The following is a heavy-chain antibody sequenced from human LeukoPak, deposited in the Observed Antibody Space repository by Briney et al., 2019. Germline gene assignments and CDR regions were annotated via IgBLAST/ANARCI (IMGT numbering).Heavy chain of an antibody. V-gene: IGHV3-7*01. CDR1: GFTFSNDW. D-gene: IGHD1-1*01. CDR3: ARDTSPSSGSTYFDAFDM. CDR2: IERDGGQI. J-gene: IGHJ3*02. Sequence: PGGSLRLSCVSSGFTFSNDWMTWVRQAPGKGLEWVANIERDGGQIHYADSVKGRSTISRDNTKLFLQMNSLRVEDTARYYCARDTSPSSGSTYFDAFDMWGQGTMVSVSS.